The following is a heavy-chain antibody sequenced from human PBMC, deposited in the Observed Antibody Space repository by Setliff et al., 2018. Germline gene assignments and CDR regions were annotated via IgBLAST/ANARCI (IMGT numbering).Heavy chain of an antibody. CDR3: ARVSMHSSSWYYYYYGMDV. D-gene: IGHD6-13*01. CDR1: GGSISSSSYY. J-gene: IGHJ6*02. Sequence: PSETLSLTCTVSGGSISSSSYYWGWIRQPPGKGLEWIGSIYYSGSTYYNPSLKSRVTISVDTSKNQFSLKLSSVTAADTAVYYCARVSMHSSSWYYYYYGMDVWGQGTTVTVSS. CDR2: IYYSGST. V-gene: IGHV4-39*07.